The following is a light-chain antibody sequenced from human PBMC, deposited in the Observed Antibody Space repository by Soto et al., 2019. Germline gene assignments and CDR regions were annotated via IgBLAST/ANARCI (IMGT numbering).Light chain of an antibody. J-gene: IGLJ1*01. CDR1: SSDGGGYNC. Sequence: QSALTPPRSVSVTPGRSVSISCTETSSDGGGYNCVSWYQRHPGKAPKLMIYDVSTRPSGEPDCSSGSTSANTAALTISGLQAEDEADYYRCSYAASYTYVFGTGTKVTVL. CDR3: CSYAASYTYV. CDR2: DVS. V-gene: IGLV2-11*02.